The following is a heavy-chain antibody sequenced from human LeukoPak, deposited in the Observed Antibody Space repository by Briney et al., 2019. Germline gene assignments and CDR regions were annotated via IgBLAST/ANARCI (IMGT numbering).Heavy chain of an antibody. J-gene: IGHJ4*02. Sequence: ASVRVSCKTSGYIFTNNDINWVRQATGQGLEWMGWMNPNSGDTGYAQKFQGRVTITRDTSISTAYLELSSLTSEDTAVYFCARWSRGTAIDYWGQGTLVTVSS. CDR2: MNPNSGDT. D-gene: IGHD5-18*01. V-gene: IGHV1-8*03. CDR1: GYIFTNND. CDR3: ARWSRGTAIDY.